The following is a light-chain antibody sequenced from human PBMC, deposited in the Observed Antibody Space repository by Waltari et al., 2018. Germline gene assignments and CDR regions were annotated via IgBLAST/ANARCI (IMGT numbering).Light chain of an antibody. CDR1: QSVGGN. CDR2: DAS. V-gene: IGKV3-11*01. Sequence: EIVLTQSPATLSLSPGQRGTLSCRASQSVGGNLAWYQQKPGQAPRLLIYDASNRATGIPARFSGSGSGIDFTLTISSLEPEDFAVYYCQQRRTWPSITFGQGTRLEI. J-gene: IGKJ5*01. CDR3: QQRRTWPSIT.